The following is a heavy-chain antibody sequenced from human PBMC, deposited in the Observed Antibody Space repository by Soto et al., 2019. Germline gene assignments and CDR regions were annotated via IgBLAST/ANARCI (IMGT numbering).Heavy chain of an antibody. CDR2: TSYDGSNK. D-gene: IGHD3-3*01. J-gene: IGHJ4*02. V-gene: IGHV3-30*18. CDR3: AKNRGTLFGVIIV. CDR1: GFTFSRFG. Sequence: QVQLVESGGGVVQPGGSLRLSCAASGFTFSRFGMHWVRQAPGKGLEWVAVTSYDGSNKYYEDSVKGRFTISRDNSKNTLYLQMTSLRAEDTAMYYCAKNRGTLFGVIIVWGQGTLVTVSS.